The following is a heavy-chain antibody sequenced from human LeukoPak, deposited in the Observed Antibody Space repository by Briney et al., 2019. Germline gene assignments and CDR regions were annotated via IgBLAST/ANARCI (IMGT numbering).Heavy chain of an antibody. CDR1: GFTFSTYW. V-gene: IGHV3-74*01. Sequence: PVGSLRLSCAASGFTFSTYWMHWVRQAPGKGLVWVSRINSDGSTTSYADSAKGRFTISRDNAKNTLYLQMNSLRAEDTAVYYCATQGQTFVGANPYWGQGTLVTVSS. D-gene: IGHD3-16*01. J-gene: IGHJ4*02. CDR3: ATQGQTFVGANPY. CDR2: INSDGSTT.